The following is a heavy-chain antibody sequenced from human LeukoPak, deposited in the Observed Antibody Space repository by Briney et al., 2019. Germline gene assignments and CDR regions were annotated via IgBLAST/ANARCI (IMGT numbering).Heavy chain of an antibody. D-gene: IGHD3-22*01. J-gene: IGHJ4*02. Sequence: SETLSLTCTVSAGSISSYYWSWIRQPPGKGLGWIGYIYYSGSTNYNPSLKSRVTISINTSKNQFSLNLTSVTAADTAVYYCARGMYYYDGSGDYWGQGTLVTVSS. CDR2: IYYSGST. CDR1: AGSISSYY. CDR3: ARGMYYYDGSGDY. V-gene: IGHV4-59*08.